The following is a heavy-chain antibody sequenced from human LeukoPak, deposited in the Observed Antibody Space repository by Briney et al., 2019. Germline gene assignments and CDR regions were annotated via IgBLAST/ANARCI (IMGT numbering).Heavy chain of an antibody. CDR1: GFTFSSYA. V-gene: IGHV3-23*01. J-gene: IGHJ6*03. D-gene: IGHD3-10*01. CDR3: TRDYGSGSYYYYYMDV. CDR2: SSGSGGST. Sequence: GGSLRLSCAASGFTFSSYAMSWVRQAPGKGLECVSASSGSGGSTYYADSVKGRFTISRDNSKNTLYLQMNSLRAEDTAVYYCTRDYGSGSYYYYYMDVWGKGTTVTVSS.